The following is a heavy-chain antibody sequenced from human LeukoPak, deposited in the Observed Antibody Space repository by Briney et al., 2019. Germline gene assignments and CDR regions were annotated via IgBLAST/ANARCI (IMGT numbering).Heavy chain of an antibody. CDR3: ARTYGSGSLDY. D-gene: IGHD2-15*01. CDR2: ISGSGDAI. V-gene: IGHV3-11*04. Sequence: PGGSLRLSCAASGFTFSDYYMSWIRQAPGKGLEWVSYISGSGDAIFYADSVRGRFTISRDNAKNSVYLQMNSLRAEDTAVYYCARTYGSGSLDYGGQGTLVTVSS. J-gene: IGHJ4*02. CDR1: GFTFSDYY.